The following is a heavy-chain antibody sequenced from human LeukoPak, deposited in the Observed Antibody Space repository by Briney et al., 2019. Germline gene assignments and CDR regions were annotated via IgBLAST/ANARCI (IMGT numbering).Heavy chain of an antibody. D-gene: IGHD3-10*01. V-gene: IGHV4-39*07. CDR1: GGSISSSSYY. CDR3: ARGAGRKGRMVRGVILWFDP. CDR2: IYYSGST. J-gene: IGHJ5*02. Sequence: SETLSLTCTVSGGSISSSSYYWGWIRQPPGKGLEWIGSIYYSGSTYYNPSLKSRVTISVDTSKNQFSLKLSSVTAADTAVYYCARGAGRKGRMVRGVILWFDPWGQGTLVTVSS.